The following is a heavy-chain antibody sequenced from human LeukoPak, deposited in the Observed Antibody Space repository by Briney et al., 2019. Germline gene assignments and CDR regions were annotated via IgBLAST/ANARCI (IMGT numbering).Heavy chain of an antibody. CDR1: GFTFSSYS. D-gene: IGHD6-13*01. J-gene: IGHJ6*03. CDR2: ISSSSSYI. CDR3: ARAFGGSSSWYYYYYYYMDV. Sequence: PGGSLRLSCAASGFTFSSYSMNWVRQAPGKGLEWVSSISSSSSYIYYADSVKGRFTISRDNAKNSLYLQMNSLRAEDTAVYYCARAFGGSSSWYYYYYYYMDVWGKGTTVTVSS. V-gene: IGHV3-21*01.